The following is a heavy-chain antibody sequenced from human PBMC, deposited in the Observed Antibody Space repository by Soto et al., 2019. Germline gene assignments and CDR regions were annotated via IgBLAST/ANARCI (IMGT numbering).Heavy chain of an antibody. CDR1: GFTFSSYA. D-gene: IGHD6-19*01. CDR3: AKSFYTGIAVPGSY. J-gene: IGHJ4*02. Sequence: LRLSCAASGFTFSSYAMIWVRQAPGKGLEWVSCISGSGASTYYADSVEGRFTISRDNSKNTLYLQMNSLRGEDTALYYCAKSFYTGIAVPGSYWGLGTLVTVSS. CDR2: ISGSGAST. V-gene: IGHV3-23*01.